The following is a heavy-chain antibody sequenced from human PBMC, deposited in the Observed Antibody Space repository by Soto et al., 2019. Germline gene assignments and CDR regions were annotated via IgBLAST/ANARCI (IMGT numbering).Heavy chain of an antibody. CDR1: GGSISSGGYS. CDR2: IYYSGST. Sequence: PSETLSLTCTVSGGSISSGGYSWTWIRQHPGKGLEWIGYIYYSGSTYYNPSLKSRVTISVDTSKNQFSLKLSSVTAADTAVYYCARDRGRVRFLEWPDAFDIWGQGTMVTGSS. V-gene: IGHV4-31*03. D-gene: IGHD3-3*01. CDR3: ARDRGRVRFLEWPDAFDI. J-gene: IGHJ3*02.